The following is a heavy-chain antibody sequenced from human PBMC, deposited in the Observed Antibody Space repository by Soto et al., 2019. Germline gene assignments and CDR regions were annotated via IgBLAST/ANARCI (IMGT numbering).Heavy chain of an antibody. J-gene: IGHJ4*02. V-gene: IGHV3-30-3*01. CDR2: ISYDGSNK. CDR3: ARKTGTLDY. CDR1: GFTFSSYA. D-gene: IGHD1-7*01. Sequence: GSLRLSCAASGFTFSSYAMHWVRQAPGKGLEWVAVISYDGSNKYYADSVKGRFTISRDNSKNTLYLQMNSLRAEDTAVYYCARKTGTLDYWGQGTLVTVSS.